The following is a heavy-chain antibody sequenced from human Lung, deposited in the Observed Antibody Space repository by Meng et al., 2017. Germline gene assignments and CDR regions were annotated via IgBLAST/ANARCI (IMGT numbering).Heavy chain of an antibody. CDR2: IYHSGST. V-gene: IGHV4-4*02. CDR3: ARGSITMVRGVSVFDP. D-gene: IGHD3-10*01. CDR1: GGSISSSNS. J-gene: IGHJ5*02. Sequence: VQLQESGPGLGKPSGTLSLTCAVSGGSISSSNSLSWVRQPPGKGLEWIGEIYHSGSTNYNPSLKRRVTISVDKSKHQFSLKLSSVSAADTAVYYCARGSITMVRGVSVFDPWGQGTLVTVSS.